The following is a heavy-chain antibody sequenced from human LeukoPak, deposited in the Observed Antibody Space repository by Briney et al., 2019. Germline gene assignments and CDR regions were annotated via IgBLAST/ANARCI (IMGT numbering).Heavy chain of an antibody. J-gene: IGHJ4*02. V-gene: IGHV1-2*06. D-gene: IGHD6-19*01. CDR2: INPNSGGT. Sequence: GASVKVSCKASGYTFTGYYMHWVRQAPGQGLEWMGRINPNSGGTNYAQKFQGRVTMTGDTSISTAYMELSRLRSDDTAVYYCARDSIAVAGTYFDYWGQGTLVTVSS. CDR3: ARDSIAVAGTYFDY. CDR1: GYTFTGYY.